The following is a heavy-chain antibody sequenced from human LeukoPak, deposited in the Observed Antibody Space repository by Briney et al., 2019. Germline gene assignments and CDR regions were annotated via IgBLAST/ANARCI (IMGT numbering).Heavy chain of an antibody. CDR3: ARDLRPYYYGSGSYF. V-gene: IGHV1-69*05. CDR2: IIPIFGTA. D-gene: IGHD3-10*01. Sequence: ASVKVSCKASGGPFSSYAISWVRQAPGQGLEWMGRIIPIFGTANYAQKFQGRVTITTDESTSTAYMELSSLRSEDTAVYYCARDLRPYYYGSGSYFWGQGTLVTVSS. CDR1: GGPFSSYA. J-gene: IGHJ4*02.